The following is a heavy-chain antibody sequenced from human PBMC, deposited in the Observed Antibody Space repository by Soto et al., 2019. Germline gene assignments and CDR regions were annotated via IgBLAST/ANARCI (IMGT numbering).Heavy chain of an antibody. CDR1: GFTFDDYA. D-gene: IGHD2-2*02. V-gene: IGHV3-9*01. J-gene: IGHJ6*02. CDR2: ISWNSGSI. Sequence: EVQLVESGGGLVQPGRSLRLSCAASGFTFDDYAMHWVRQAPGEGLEWVSGISWNSGSIGYADSVKGRFTISRDNAKNSLYLQMNSLRAEDTALYYCAKGSGVLVPAAITGFGVWGQGTTVTVSS. CDR3: AKGSGVLVPAAITGFGV.